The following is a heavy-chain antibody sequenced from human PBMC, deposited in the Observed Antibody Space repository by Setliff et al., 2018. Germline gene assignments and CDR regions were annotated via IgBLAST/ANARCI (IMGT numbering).Heavy chain of an antibody. D-gene: IGHD3-16*02. V-gene: IGHV3-9*01. CDR3: AKGLYYDYVWGSYRPFDY. CDR2: ISWNSGSI. Sequence: PGGSLRLSCAASGFTFDDYAMHWVRQAPGKGLGWVSGISWNSGSIGYADSVKGRFTISRDNAKNSLDLQMDSLRAEDTAVYYCAKGLYYDYVWGSYRPFDYWGQGTLVTVSS. CDR1: GFTFDDYA. J-gene: IGHJ4*02.